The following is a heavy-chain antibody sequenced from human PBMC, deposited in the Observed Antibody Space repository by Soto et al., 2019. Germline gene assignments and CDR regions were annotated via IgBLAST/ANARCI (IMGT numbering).Heavy chain of an antibody. D-gene: IGHD6-25*01. Sequence: ASVKVSCKASSYAFINFGISWVRQAPGQGFEWMGWISPHNGNTNYAQKFQGRVTLTTDTSTTTAYMELGSLRDDDTAVYFCATDGGRSPADYNGIDDWGEGTTVTVSS. CDR2: ISPHNGNT. J-gene: IGHJ6*04. CDR3: ATDGGRSPADYNGIDD. CDR1: SYAFINFG. V-gene: IGHV1-18*04.